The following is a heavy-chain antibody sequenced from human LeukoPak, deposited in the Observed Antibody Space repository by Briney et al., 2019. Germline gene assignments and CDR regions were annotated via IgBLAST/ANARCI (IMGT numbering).Heavy chain of an antibody. D-gene: IGHD4-23*01. CDR1: GFTFRNYV. J-gene: IGHJ4*02. V-gene: IGHV3-23*01. CDR2: IRSSGDDT. CDR3: AKHAVVTPASDADY. Sequence: GGSLRLSCTASGFTFRNYVMSWVRQAPGKGLEWVSSIRSSGDDTSSADSVKGRFTISRDNSKNTLYLQMNSLRAEDTAVYYCAKHAVVTPASDADYWGQGTLVTVSS.